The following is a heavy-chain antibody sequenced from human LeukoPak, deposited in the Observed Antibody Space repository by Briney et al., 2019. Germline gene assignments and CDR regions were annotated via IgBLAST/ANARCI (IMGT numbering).Heavy chain of an antibody. CDR3: ATPPGSYQY. CDR2: IRYDGRNK. Sequence: PGGSLRLSCAASGFIFSSYGMHWVRQAPGKGLEWVAFIRYDGRNKYYADSVKGRFTISRDNSKNTLYLQMNSLRAEDTAVYYCATPPGSYQYWGQGTLVTVSS. J-gene: IGHJ4*02. CDR1: GFIFSSYG. D-gene: IGHD1-26*01. V-gene: IGHV3-30*02.